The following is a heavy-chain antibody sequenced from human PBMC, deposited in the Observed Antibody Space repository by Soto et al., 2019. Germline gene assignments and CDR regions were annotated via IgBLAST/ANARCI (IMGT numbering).Heavy chain of an antibody. V-gene: IGHV1-69*13. J-gene: IGHJ5*02. CDR2: IIPIFGTA. Sequence: SVKVSCKASGGTFSSYAISWVRQAPGQGLEWMGGIIPIFGTANYAQKFQGRVTITADESTSTAYMELSSLRSEDTAVYYCASVSYGITGNWFDPWGQGTLVTVSS. D-gene: IGHD1-20*01. CDR1: GGTFSSYA. CDR3: ASVSYGITGNWFDP.